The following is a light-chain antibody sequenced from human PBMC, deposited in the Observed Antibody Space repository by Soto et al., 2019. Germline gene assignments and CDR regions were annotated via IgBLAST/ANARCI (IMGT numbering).Light chain of an antibody. CDR3: QQYNKWPQT. Sequence: ERVTTQSPATRSVSPGESVTLSCRASLGISINLAWYQQRPGQAPRLLIYGASTRATGVPARFSGSGSGTDFTLTISSLQSEDLAVYHCQQYNKWPQTFGQGTKVDIK. CDR1: LGISIN. V-gene: IGKV3-15*01. CDR2: GAS. J-gene: IGKJ1*01.